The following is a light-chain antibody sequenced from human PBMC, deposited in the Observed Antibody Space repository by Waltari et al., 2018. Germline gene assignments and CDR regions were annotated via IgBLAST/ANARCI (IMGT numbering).Light chain of an antibody. CDR3: QQSFNTPRT. CDR2: TTS. Sequence: DIQMTQSPSSMSASVGDRVTITCRASQSITRYLNWYQQKPGKAPKLLIYTTSTLQSDIPSRFSGSGSGTDFTLTISSLQPEDFATYYCQQSFNTPRTFGQGTKLEIK. V-gene: IGKV1-39*01. CDR1: QSITRY. J-gene: IGKJ2*01.